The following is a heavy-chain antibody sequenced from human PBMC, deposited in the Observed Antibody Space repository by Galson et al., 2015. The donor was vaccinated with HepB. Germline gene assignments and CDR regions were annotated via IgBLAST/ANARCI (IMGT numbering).Heavy chain of an antibody. J-gene: IGHJ4*02. CDR2: ISSSGSVM. CDR1: GFSFSTYE. D-gene: IGHD2-15*01. Sequence: SLRLSCAASGFSFSTYEMNWVRQAPGKGLEWVSYISSSGSVMSYADSVEGRFTISRDNPKNSLYLQMSSLRAEDTAVYYCARPDCRGGGCYPDYWGQGTLVTVSS. V-gene: IGHV3-48*03. CDR3: ARPDCRGGGCYPDY.